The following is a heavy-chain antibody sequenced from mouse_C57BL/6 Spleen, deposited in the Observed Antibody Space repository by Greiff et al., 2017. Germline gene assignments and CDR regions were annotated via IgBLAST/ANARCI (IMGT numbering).Heavy chain of an antibody. V-gene: IGHV14-4*01. CDR2: IDPENGDT. J-gene: IGHJ2*01. CDR3: TRRDDLDD. D-gene: IGHD2-3*01. Sequence: EVQLQESGAELVRPGASVKLSCTASGFNIKDDYMHWVKQRPEQGLEWIGWIDPENGDTEYASKFQGKATITADTSSNTAYLQLSSLTSEDTAVYYCTRRDDLDDWGQGTTLTVSS. CDR1: GFNIKDDY.